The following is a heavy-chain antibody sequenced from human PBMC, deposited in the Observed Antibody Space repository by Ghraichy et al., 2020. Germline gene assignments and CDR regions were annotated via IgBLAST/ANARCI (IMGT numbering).Heavy chain of an antibody. V-gene: IGHV4-59*12. CDR2: IYYSGNT. J-gene: IGHJ3*02. Sequence: SETLSLTCTVSGGSISNYYWNWIRQPPGKGLEWIGYIYYSGNTNYNPSLKSRFTMSLDTSKNQFSLKLSSVTAADTAVYYCARGYCSSTSCFDAFDIWGQGTMVTVSS. CDR1: GGSISNYY. CDR3: ARGYCSSTSCFDAFDI. D-gene: IGHD2-2*01.